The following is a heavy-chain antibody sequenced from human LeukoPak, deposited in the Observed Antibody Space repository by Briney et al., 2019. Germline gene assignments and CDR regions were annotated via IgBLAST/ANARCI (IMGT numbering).Heavy chain of an antibody. V-gene: IGHV4-34*01. CDR2: INHSGST. J-gene: IGHJ4*02. D-gene: IGHD6-25*01. CDR1: GGSFSGYY. CDR3: ARGLMWAAAGFDY. Sequence: SETLSLTCAVYGGSFSGYYWSWIRQPPGKGLEWIGEINHSGSTNYNPSHKSRVTISVDTSKNQFSLKLSSVTAADTAVYYCARGLMWAAAGFDYWGQGILDTVSS.